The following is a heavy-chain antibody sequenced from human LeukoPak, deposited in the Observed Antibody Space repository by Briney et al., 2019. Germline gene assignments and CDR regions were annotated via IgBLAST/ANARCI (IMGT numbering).Heavy chain of an antibody. CDR1: GFTVSSNY. Sequence: PGGSLRLSCAASGFTVSSNYMSWVRQAPGKGLEWVSAISGSGGSTYYADSVKGRLTISRDNSKNTLYLQMNSLRAEDTAVYYCAKGLVVPAATESGEYFQHWGQGTLVTVSS. CDR2: ISGSGGST. CDR3: AKGLVVPAATESGEYFQH. V-gene: IGHV3-23*01. D-gene: IGHD2-2*01. J-gene: IGHJ1*01.